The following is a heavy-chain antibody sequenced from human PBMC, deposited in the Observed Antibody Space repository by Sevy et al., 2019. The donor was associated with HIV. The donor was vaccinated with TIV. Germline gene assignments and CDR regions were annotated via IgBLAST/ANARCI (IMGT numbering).Heavy chain of an antibody. V-gene: IGHV1-69*10. Sequence: VKVSCKASGGTISSYAISWVGQAPRQGLERKGGIIPILGIANYAQKFQGRVTITADRSTSTAYMELSSLRFEDTAVYYCARNLHRHYSSGGTNYYYMDVWGKGTTVLVSS. CDR1: GGTISSYA. J-gene: IGHJ6*03. D-gene: IGHD6-25*01. CDR3: ARNLHRHYSSGGTNYYYMDV. CDR2: IIPILGIA.